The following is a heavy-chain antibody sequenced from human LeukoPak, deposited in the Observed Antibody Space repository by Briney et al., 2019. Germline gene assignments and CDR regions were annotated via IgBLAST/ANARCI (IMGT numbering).Heavy chain of an antibody. CDR3: ATHPYCGGDCYSYYYFDY. CDR1: GGSISSGGYY. J-gene: IGHJ4*02. CDR2: IYYSGST. Sequence: SQTLSLTCTVSGGSISSGGYYWSWIRQHPGKGLEWIGYIYYSGSTYYNPSLKSRVTISVDTSKNQFSLKLSSVTAADTAVYYCATHPYCGGDCYSYYYFDYWGQGTLVTVSS. D-gene: IGHD2-21*02. V-gene: IGHV4-31*03.